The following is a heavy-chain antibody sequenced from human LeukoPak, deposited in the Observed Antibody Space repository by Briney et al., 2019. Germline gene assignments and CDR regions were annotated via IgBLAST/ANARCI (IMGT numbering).Heavy chain of an antibody. D-gene: IGHD5-12*01. CDR3: AKDPGRGYSGYDWKRPSWFDP. CDR1: GFTFSSYG. V-gene: IGHV3-30*18. J-gene: IGHJ5*02. CDR2: ISYDGSNK. Sequence: QTGGSLRLSCAASGFTFSSYGMHWVRQAPGKGLEWVAVISYDGSNKYYADSVKGRFTISRDNSKNTLYLQMNSLRAEDTAVYYCAKDPGRGYSGYDWKRPSWFDPWGQGTLVTVSS.